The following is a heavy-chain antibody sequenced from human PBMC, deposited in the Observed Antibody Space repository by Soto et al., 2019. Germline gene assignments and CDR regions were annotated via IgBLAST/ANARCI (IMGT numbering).Heavy chain of an antibody. Sequence: PSETLSLTCAVYGGSFSGYYWSWIRQPPGKGLEWIGEINHSGSTNYNPSLKSRVTISVDTSKNQFSLKLSSVTAADTAVYYCARVASVKWAYHYYGMDVWGQGTTVTVSS. V-gene: IGHV4-34*01. CDR2: INHSGST. CDR1: GGSFSGYY. D-gene: IGHD1-26*01. CDR3: ARVASVKWAYHYYGMDV. J-gene: IGHJ6*02.